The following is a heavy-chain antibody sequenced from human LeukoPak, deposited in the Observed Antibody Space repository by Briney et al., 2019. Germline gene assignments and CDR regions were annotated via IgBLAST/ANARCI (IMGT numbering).Heavy chain of an antibody. CDR3: AKWGDYDVLTGYYVSDY. V-gene: IGHV3-7*03. CDR2: IKEDGSQT. D-gene: IGHD3-9*01. J-gene: IGHJ4*02. CDR1: GFTFSSYW. Sequence: GGSLRLSCAASGFTFSSYWMNWVRQAPGKGLEWVAIIKEDGSQTYYVDSVKGRFTISKDNGKNSLYLQMNSLRAEDTAVYYCAKWGDYDVLTGYYVSDYWGQGALVTVSS.